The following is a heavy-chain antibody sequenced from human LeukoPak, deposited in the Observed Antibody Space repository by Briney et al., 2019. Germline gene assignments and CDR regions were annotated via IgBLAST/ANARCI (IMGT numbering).Heavy chain of an antibody. J-gene: IGHJ1*01. CDR3: ARLGDGYNSHFQH. D-gene: IGHD5-24*01. CDR2: IDPSDSYT. Sequence: GESLKISCNGSGHTFSSYWISWVRQMPGKGLEWMGRIDPSDSYTNYSPSFKGHVTISADKSISTAYLQWSSLKASDTAIYYCARLGDGYNSHFQHWGQGTLVTVSS. CDR1: GHTFSSYW. V-gene: IGHV5-10-1*01.